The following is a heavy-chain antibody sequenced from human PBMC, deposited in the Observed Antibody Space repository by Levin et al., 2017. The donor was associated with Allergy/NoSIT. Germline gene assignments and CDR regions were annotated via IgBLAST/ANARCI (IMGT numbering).Heavy chain of an antibody. CDR1: GFWFSGSG. J-gene: IGHJ4*02. CDR2: IWYDGSQK. V-gene: IGHV3-33*03. CDR3: AKDQGTDGGDGVVLMPGANGLGYFDY. D-gene: IGHD4-23*01. Sequence: GESLKISCAASGFWFSGSGMHWVRQAPGKGLEWVGIIWYDGSQKYYADSVKGRFTISRDNSKNTVDLQMSSLRAEDTAVYYCAKDQGTDGGDGVVLMPGANGLGYFDYWGQGTLVAVAS.